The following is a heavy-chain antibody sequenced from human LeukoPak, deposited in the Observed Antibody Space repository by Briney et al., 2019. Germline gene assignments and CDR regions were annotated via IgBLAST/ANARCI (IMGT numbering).Heavy chain of an antibody. J-gene: IGHJ3*02. Sequence: PGGSLRLSCAASGFTFSSYWMHWVRQAPGKGLVWVSRINSDGSSTSYADYVKGPFTISRDNAKNTLYLQMNSLRAEDTAVYYCATGERHGFDIWGQGTMVTVSS. V-gene: IGHV3-74*01. CDR3: ATGERHGFDI. CDR1: GFTFSSYW. CDR2: INSDGSST.